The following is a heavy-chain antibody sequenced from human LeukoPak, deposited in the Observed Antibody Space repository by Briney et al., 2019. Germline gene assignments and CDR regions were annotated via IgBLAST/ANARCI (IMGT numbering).Heavy chain of an antibody. CDR1: GGSFSGYY. CDR3: ARGPRGYSYGKLDY. D-gene: IGHD5-18*01. CDR2: INHSGST. V-gene: IGHV4-34*01. Sequence: PSETLSLTCAVYGGSFSGYYWSWIRQPPGRGLEWIGEINHSGSTNYNPSLKSRVIISVDTSKNQFSLKLSSVTAADTAVYYCARGPRGYSYGKLDYWGQGTLVTVSS. J-gene: IGHJ4*02.